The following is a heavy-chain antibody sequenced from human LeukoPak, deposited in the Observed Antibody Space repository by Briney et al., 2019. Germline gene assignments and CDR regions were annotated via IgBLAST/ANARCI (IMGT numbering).Heavy chain of an antibody. CDR2: IYYSGST. V-gene: IGHV4-30-4*01. D-gene: IGHD3-10*01. Sequence: SETLSLTCTVSGGSISSGDYYWSWIRQPPGKGLEWIGCIYYSGSTYYNPSLKSRVTISVDTSKNQFSLELSSVTAADTAVYYCAREGRELLSNDDYWGQGTLVTVSS. J-gene: IGHJ4*02. CDR1: GGSISSGDYY. CDR3: AREGRELLSNDDY.